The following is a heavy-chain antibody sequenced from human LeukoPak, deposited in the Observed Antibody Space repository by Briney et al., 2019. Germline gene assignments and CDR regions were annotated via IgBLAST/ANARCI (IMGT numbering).Heavy chain of an antibody. CDR3: ARVDSGWYYPGFDY. V-gene: IGHV4-4*02. J-gene: IGHJ4*02. Sequence: SGTLSLTCAVSGGSISSSNWWSWVRQPPGKGLEWIGEIYHRGSTNYNPSLKSRVTISVDKSKNQFSLKLSSVTAADTAVYYCARVDSGWYYPGFDYWGQGTLVTVSS. CDR1: GGSISSSNW. D-gene: IGHD6-19*01. CDR2: IYHRGST.